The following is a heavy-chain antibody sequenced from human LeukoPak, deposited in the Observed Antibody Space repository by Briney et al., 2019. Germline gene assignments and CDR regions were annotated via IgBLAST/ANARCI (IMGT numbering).Heavy chain of an antibody. V-gene: IGHV4-59*02. CDR3: ARDSRRELLHAFDI. J-gene: IGHJ3*02. CDR2: IDYTAST. Sequence: SETLSLTCTVSGGSVSTFYWSWIRQPPGKGLEWIAYIDYTASTNYNPSLKSRVTISVDTSKNQFSLKLSSVTAADTAVYYCARDSRRELLHAFDIWGQGTMVTVSS. D-gene: IGHD1-26*01. CDR1: GGSVSTFY.